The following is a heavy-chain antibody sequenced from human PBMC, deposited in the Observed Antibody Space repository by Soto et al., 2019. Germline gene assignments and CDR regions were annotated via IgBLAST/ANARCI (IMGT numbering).Heavy chain of an antibody. CDR3: AKAPNSVLRSASDI. V-gene: IGHV3-7*03. CDR1: VFTFSSYW. CDR2: IKADGTEK. Sequence: PGGSLRRSCVGSVFTFSSYWMGWVRQTPGKGLEWVATIKADGTEKYYVDSVKGRFTFSRDNAKTSVYLEMNSLRADDTAVYYCAKAPNSVLRSASDIWGQGTMVTVSS. J-gene: IGHJ3*02.